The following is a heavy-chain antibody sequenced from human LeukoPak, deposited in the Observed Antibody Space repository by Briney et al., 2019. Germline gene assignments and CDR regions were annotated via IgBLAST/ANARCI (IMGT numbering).Heavy chain of an antibody. V-gene: IGHV4-59*01. J-gene: IGHJ5*02. CDR2: IYYSGST. Sequence: QVQLQESGPGLVKPSGTLSLTCAVSGGSISSYYWSWIRQPPGKGLEWIGYIYYSGSTNYNPSLKSRVTISVDTSKNQFSLKLSSVTAADTAVYYCARHGGSYWFDPWGQGTPVTVSS. CDR3: ARHGGSYWFDP. D-gene: IGHD1-26*01. CDR1: GGSISSYY.